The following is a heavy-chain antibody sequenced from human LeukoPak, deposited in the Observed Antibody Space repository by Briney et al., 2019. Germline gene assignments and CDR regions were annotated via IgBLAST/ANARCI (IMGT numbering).Heavy chain of an antibody. V-gene: IGHV3-21*01. D-gene: IGHD1-1*01. J-gene: IGHJ5*02. CDR2: ISSSSSYI. CDR1: GFTFSSYS. CDR3: ARPKYNWNEKGWFDP. Sequence: GGSLRLSCAASGFTFSSYSMNWVRQAPGKGLEWVSSISSSSSYIYYADSVKGRFTISRDNAKNSLYLQMNSLRAEDTAVYYCARPKYNWNEKGWFDPWGQGTLVTVSS.